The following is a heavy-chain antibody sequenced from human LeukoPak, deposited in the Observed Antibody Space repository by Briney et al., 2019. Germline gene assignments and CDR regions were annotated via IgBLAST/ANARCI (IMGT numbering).Heavy chain of an antibody. V-gene: IGHV3-53*01. Sequence: GGSLRLSCAASGSTVSSNYMSWVRQAPGKGLQWVSIIYSGGSTYYADSVKGRFTISRDNSKNTLYLQMTSLRAEDTAVYYCARNRVPTYYYGSGSYFDYWGQGTLVTVSS. CDR3: ARNRVPTYYYGSGSYFDY. J-gene: IGHJ4*02. CDR1: GSTVSSNY. CDR2: IYSGGST. D-gene: IGHD3-10*01.